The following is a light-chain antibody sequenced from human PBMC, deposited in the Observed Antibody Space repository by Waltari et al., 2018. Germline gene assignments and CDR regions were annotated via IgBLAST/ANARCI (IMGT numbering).Light chain of an antibody. J-gene: IGLJ2*01. Sequence: SFDLTQPPSVSVSPGQTASITCSGDKLGDTYASWYQQRPGQAPLLVIYQDTKRPSGIPERFSGSNSGNTATLTISGTQAMDEADYYCQAWDTRTAVFGGGTKLTVL. CDR3: QAWDTRTAV. CDR2: QDT. CDR1: KLGDTY. V-gene: IGLV3-1*01.